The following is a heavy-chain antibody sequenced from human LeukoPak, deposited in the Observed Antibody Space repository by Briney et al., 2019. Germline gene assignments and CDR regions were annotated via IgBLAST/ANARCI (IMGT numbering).Heavy chain of an antibody. Sequence: GGSLRLSCAASGFPFNAYWMTWVRQAPGKGLEWVANIRQDGDTKYYVDSVKGRFTVSRDNAMNSLYLQMNSLRAEDTAIYYCARSLPYGTTWYGRSDFWGQGTLVTVSS. CDR3: ARSLPYGTTWYGRSDF. J-gene: IGHJ4*02. D-gene: IGHD6-13*01. CDR1: GFPFNAYW. V-gene: IGHV3-7*03. CDR2: IRQDGDTK.